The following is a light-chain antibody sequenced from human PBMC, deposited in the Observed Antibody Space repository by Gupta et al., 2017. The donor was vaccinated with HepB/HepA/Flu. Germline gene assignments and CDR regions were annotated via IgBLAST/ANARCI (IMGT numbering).Light chain of an antibody. CDR3: QQYNNWPPLT. V-gene: IGKV3-15*01. CDR2: GTS. CDR1: QNVYNS. J-gene: IGKJ4*01. Sequence: VMTPSPATLSLSPGERATLSCRASQNVYNSLAWYQQKPGQAPRLLIYGTSTRATGIPARFSGDGSGTEFTLSISSRQSEDSAIYYCQQYNNWPPLTFGGGTRVEI.